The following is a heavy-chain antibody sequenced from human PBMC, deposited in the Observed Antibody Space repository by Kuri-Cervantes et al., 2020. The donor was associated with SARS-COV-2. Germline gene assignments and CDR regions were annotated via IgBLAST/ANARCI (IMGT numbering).Heavy chain of an antibody. V-gene: IGHV3-7*03. CDR1: GFTFSRYW. J-gene: IGHJ6*03. Sequence: GESLKISCAASGFTFSRYWMSWVRQAPGKGLEWVANIRQDGSQKLYVDSVKGRFTISRDNANNKMYLQMNSLRAEDTAVYYCATTPLAAAGMYYYYYYMDVWGKGTTVTVSS. D-gene: IGHD6-13*01. CDR3: ATTPLAAAGMYYYYYYMDV. CDR2: IRQDGSQK.